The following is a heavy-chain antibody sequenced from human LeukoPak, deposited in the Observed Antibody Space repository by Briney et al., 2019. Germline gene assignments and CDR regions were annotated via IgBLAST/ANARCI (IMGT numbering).Heavy chain of an antibody. CDR1: GFTFDDYG. J-gene: IGHJ4*02. V-gene: IGHV3-11*04. CDR2: IGSSNTI. Sequence: GGSLRLSCAASGFTFDDYGMSWIRQAPGKGLEWLSYIGSSNTIYSADSVKGRFTISRDNAKNSLYLQMNSLRAEDTAVYYCARGSFLITFGGLIVWGQGTLVTVSS. CDR3: ARGSFLITFGGLIV. D-gene: IGHD3-16*02.